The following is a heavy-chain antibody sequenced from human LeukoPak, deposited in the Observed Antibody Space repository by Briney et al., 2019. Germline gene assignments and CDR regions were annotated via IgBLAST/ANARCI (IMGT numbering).Heavy chain of an antibody. D-gene: IGHD3-10*01. J-gene: IGHJ4*02. Sequence: PSETLSLTCAVFGGSISSGDYPWSWIRQPPGKGLEWIGYIFHTGHTSYNPSLKIRVTISVDMSKNQLSLKLSSVTAADTAVYYCARGFYGSGSQFDYWGQGTLVTVSS. CDR2: IFHTGHT. CDR3: ARGFYGSGSQFDY. CDR1: GGSISSGDYP. V-gene: IGHV4-30-2*01.